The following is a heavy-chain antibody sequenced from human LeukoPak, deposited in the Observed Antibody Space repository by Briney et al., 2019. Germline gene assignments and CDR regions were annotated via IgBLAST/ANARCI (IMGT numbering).Heavy chain of an antibody. V-gene: IGHV3-48*04. CDR1: GFTFSSYS. CDR2: ISSSSSTI. Sequence: GGSLRLSCAASGFTFSSYSMNWVRQAPGKGLEWVSYISSSSSTIYYADSVKGRFTISRDNAKNSLYLQMNSLRAEDTAVYYCAREVWSGYSRYFDYWAREPWSPSPQ. CDR3: AREVWSGYSRYFDY. D-gene: IGHD3-3*01. J-gene: IGHJ4*02.